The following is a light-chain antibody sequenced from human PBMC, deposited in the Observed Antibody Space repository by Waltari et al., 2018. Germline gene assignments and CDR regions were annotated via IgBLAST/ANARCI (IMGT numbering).Light chain of an antibody. J-gene: IGKJ1*01. Sequence: EIVLTQSPGTLSLSPGERATLSCRASQSVSRALAWYQQKPGQAPRLLIYGSSNSATGIPDRFSGSGSGTDFSLTISRLDPEDVEVYYCQHYERLPATFGQGTKVEIK. CDR2: GSS. V-gene: IGKV3-20*01. CDR1: QSVSRA. CDR3: QHYERLPAT.